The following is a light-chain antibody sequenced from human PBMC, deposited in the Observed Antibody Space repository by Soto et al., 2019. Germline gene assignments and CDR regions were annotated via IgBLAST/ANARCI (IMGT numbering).Light chain of an antibody. CDR2: GAS. Sequence: IVMTQSPATLSVSPGERATLSCRASQSVSSNLAWYQQQPGQAPRLLIYGASTRATGIPARFSGSGSGTQFTPTISSLQSEDFAVYYCQQYDIWPPITFGQGTRLEIK. CDR1: QSVSSN. V-gene: IGKV3-15*01. J-gene: IGKJ5*01. CDR3: QQYDIWPPIT.